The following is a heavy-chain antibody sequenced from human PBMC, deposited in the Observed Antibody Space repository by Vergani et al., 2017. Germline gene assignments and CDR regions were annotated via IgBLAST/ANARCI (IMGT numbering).Heavy chain of an antibody. CDR2: IDHSGST. CDR1: GYSLSSGYY. D-gene: IGHD6-13*01. V-gene: IGHV4-38-2*02. CDR3: ARDYDSSSWYGY. Sequence: QVQLQESGPGLVKPSETLSLTCAVSGYSLSSGYYWGWIRQPPGKGLEWSGSIDHSGSTYYNPSLKSLVTISVDTSKTHFSLKLSSVTAADTAVYYCARDYDSSSWYGYWGQGTLVTVSS. J-gene: IGHJ4*02.